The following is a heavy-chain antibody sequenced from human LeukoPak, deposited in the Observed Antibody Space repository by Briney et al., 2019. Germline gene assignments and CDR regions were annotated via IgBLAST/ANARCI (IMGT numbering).Heavy chain of an antibody. CDR3: AKERQTGDYFTSDF. D-gene: IGHD4-17*01. V-gene: IGHV3-23*01. CDR2: INGRGDST. CDR1: GFTFTSAW. Sequence: GGSLRLSCAASGFTFTSAWMNWVRQAPGKGLEWVSAINGRGDSTSYADSVKGQFTISRDNSKSTVYLQMNSLRADDTAVYYCAKERQTGDYFTSDFWGQGTLVTVSS. J-gene: IGHJ4*02.